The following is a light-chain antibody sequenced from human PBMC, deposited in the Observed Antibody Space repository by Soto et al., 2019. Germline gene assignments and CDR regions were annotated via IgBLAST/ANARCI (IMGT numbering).Light chain of an antibody. V-gene: IGKV1-5*01. CDR1: QSISTW. CDR2: DAS. CDR3: QQYNTNSNT. Sequence: DIQMTQSPSSVSASVGDRVTITCRASQSISTWLAWFQQKPGKAPRLLIFDASSLDSGVPSRFSGSGSGTEFTLTISSLQPDDSASYYCQQYNTNSNTFGQGTKLEIK. J-gene: IGKJ2*01.